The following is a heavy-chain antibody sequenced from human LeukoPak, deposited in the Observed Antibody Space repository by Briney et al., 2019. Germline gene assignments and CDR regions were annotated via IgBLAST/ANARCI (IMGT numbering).Heavy chain of an antibody. CDR1: GFTFSNYA. CDR2: ISGGGGST. D-gene: IGHD2-2*01. CDR3: AKDLVVVPTGPDY. J-gene: IGHJ4*02. V-gene: IGHV3-23*01. Sequence: GGSLRLSCAASGFTFSNYAMNWVRQAPGKGLEWVSGISGGGGSTHYADSVIGRFTISRDNSKNTLYLQMNSLRAEDTAVYYSAKDLVVVPTGPDYWGQGTLVTVSS.